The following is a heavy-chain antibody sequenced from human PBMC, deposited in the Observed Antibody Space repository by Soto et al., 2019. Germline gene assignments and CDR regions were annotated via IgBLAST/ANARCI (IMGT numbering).Heavy chain of an antibody. CDR1: GGSLRGYY. CDR3: ARGSEDYSGWYSDL. J-gene: IGHJ2*01. D-gene: IGHD4-4*01. Sequence: QVQLQESGPGLVKPSETLSLTCNVSGGSLRGYYWNWIRQPPGKGLEWIGYLYYSGSTNYNPSLESRVTISVDTSKNQLSLELTSVTAADTAVYYCARGSEDYSGWYSDLWGRGTPVTVSS. CDR2: LYYSGST. V-gene: IGHV4-59*03.